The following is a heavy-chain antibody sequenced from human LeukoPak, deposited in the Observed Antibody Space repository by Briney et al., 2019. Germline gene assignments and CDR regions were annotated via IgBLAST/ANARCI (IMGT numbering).Heavy chain of an antibody. CDR3: ARGRDGYNYYYFDY. J-gene: IGHJ4*02. CDR1: GFTFSSYS. CDR2: ISSSSSYI. Sequence: PGGSLRLSCAASGFTFSSYSMNWVRQAPGKGLEWVSSISSSSSYIYYADSVKGRFTIFRDNAKNSLYLQMNSLRAEDTAVYYCARGRDGYNYYYFDYWGQGTLVTVSS. V-gene: IGHV3-21*01. D-gene: IGHD5-24*01.